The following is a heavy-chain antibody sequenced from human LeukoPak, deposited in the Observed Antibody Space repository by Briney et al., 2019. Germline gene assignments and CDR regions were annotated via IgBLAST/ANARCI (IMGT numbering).Heavy chain of an antibody. CDR2: IYYSGST. J-gene: IGHJ5*02. CDR1: GGSISSSSYY. CDR3: ARGGITGTTTGWFDP. Sequence: PSETLSLTCTVSGGSISSSSYYWGWIRQPPGKGLEWIGSIYYSGSTYYNPSLKSRVTISVDTSKNQFSLKLSSVTAADTAVYYCARGGITGTTTGWFDPWGQGTLVTVSS. V-gene: IGHV4-39*07. D-gene: IGHD1-7*01.